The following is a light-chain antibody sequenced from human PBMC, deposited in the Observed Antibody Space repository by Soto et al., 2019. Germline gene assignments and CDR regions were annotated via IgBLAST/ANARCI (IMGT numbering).Light chain of an antibody. V-gene: IGLV2-14*01. Sequence: QSALTQPASVSGSPGQSITISCTGTSSDVGAYNYVSWYQQYPGKAPKLMIYEVSNRPSGVSNRFSGSKSDNTASLTISGLQAEDEADYYCCLYTGSITLYVFGTGTKLTVL. CDR1: SSDVGAYNY. J-gene: IGLJ1*01. CDR2: EVS. CDR3: CLYTGSITLYV.